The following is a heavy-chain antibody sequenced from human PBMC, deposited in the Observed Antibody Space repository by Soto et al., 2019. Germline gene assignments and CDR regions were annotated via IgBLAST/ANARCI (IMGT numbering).Heavy chain of an antibody. CDR2: IKQDGSDK. V-gene: IGHV3-7*01. CDR3: ARGRSGDYCDY. D-gene: IGHD4-17*01. J-gene: IGHJ4*02. CDR1: GFTFRNYW. Sequence: GGSLRLSCEGSGFTFRNYWMSWVRQAPGKGLEWVANIKQDGSDKYYVDSVKGRFTISRDNAKNLLFLQMNSLRAEDTAVYYCARGRSGDYCDYWGQGTLVTVSS.